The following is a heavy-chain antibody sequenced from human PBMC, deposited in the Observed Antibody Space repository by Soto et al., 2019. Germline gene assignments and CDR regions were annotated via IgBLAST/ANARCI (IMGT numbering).Heavy chain of an antibody. Sequence: EVQLVESGGGLVQPGGSLKLACLASGFPLSDSAIHWVRKASGKGLEWVGRIRSKTNNYATTYGAPVRGRFTLSRDDSKNTAYLQMNNLESEDAAVYYCTSHAGGQVEHSFSYYFLDVWGKGTTVSV. CDR2: IRSKTNNYAT. V-gene: IGHV3-73*01. J-gene: IGHJ6*03. CDR3: TSHAGGQVEHSFSYYFLDV. CDR1: GFPLSDSA. D-gene: IGHD2-15*01.